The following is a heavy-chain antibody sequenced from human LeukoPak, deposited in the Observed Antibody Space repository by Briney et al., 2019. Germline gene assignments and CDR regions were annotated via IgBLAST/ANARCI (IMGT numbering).Heavy chain of an antibody. D-gene: IGHD6-13*01. Sequence: ASVKVSCKASGYTFTGYYMHWVRQAPGQGLEWMGWINPNSGGTNYAQKFQGRVTMTRDTSISTAYVELSRLRSDDTAVYYCARALPSIAAAGIAPDYWGQGTLVTVSS. J-gene: IGHJ4*02. CDR1: GYTFTGYY. CDR2: INPNSGGT. V-gene: IGHV1-2*02. CDR3: ARALPSIAAAGIAPDY.